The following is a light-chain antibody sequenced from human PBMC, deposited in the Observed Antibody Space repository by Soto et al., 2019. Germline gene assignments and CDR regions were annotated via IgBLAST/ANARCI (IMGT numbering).Light chain of an antibody. V-gene: IGLV2-14*01. J-gene: IGLJ2*01. Sequence: QSVLTQPASVSGSPGQSITISCTGTSSDVGGYNYVSWYQQHPGKAPKLMIYDLSNRPSGVSTRFSGSKSGNTASLTISGLQAEDEADYYCSSYTSSSTVVFGGGTQLTVL. CDR3: SSYTSSSTVV. CDR2: DLS. CDR1: SSDVGGYNY.